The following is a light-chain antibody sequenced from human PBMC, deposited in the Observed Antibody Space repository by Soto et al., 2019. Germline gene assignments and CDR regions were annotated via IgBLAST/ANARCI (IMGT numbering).Light chain of an antibody. J-gene: IGLJ3*02. V-gene: IGLV2-14*01. CDR2: EVS. CDR3: CSYTSSTTLV. CDR1: SSDVGGYNY. Sequence: QPASVSGSPGQSITISCTGTSSDVGGYNYVSWYQQHPGRAPKVIIYEVSNRPSEVSNRFSGSKSANTASLTISGLQAEDEADYYCCSYTSSTTLVFGGGTKLTVL.